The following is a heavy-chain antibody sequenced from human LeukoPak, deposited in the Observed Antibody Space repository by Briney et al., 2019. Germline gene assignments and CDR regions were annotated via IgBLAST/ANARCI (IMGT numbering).Heavy chain of an antibody. CDR1: GYSFTSYG. CDR2: ISAYNGNT. J-gene: IGHJ4*02. CDR3: ARETPYGSGSYPFGY. Sequence: ASVKVSCKASGYSFTSYGISWVRQAPGQGLEWMGRISAYNGNTNHAQKLQGRVTMTTDTSTSTAYMELRSLRSDDTAVYYCARETPYGSGSYPFGYWGQGILVTVSS. D-gene: IGHD3-10*01. V-gene: IGHV1-18*01.